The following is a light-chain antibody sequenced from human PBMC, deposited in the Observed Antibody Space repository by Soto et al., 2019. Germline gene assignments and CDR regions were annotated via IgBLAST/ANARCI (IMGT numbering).Light chain of an antibody. Sequence: IEVTQSPSSLAASLGDRVTITCRASQTIGTYVNWYRQKSGAAPEILIYDASTLQRGVPSRFRGGASGTDFTLTISSLQLDDFATYYCQQSYKTPRTFGQGTKVDI. J-gene: IGKJ1*01. V-gene: IGKV1-39*01. CDR3: QQSYKTPRT. CDR1: QTIGTY. CDR2: DAS.